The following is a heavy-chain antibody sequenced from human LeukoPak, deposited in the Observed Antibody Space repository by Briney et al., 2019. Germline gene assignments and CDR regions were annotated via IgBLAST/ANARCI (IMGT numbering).Heavy chain of an antibody. CDR1: GFTFSSYS. J-gene: IGHJ4*02. V-gene: IGHV3-21*01. Sequence: GGSLRLSCAASGFTFSSYSMNWVRQAPGKGLEWVSSISSSSSYIYYADSVKGRFTISRDNAKNSLHLQMNSLRAEDTAVYYCARGLGSSGYYSANWGQGTLVTVSS. CDR3: ARGLGSSGYYSAN. CDR2: ISSSSSYI. D-gene: IGHD3-22*01.